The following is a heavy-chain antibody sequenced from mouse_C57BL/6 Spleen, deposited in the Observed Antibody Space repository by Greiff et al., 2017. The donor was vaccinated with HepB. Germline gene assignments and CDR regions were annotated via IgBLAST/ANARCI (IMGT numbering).Heavy chain of an antibody. CDR1: GYAFSSYW. V-gene: IGHV1-80*01. D-gene: IGHD2-4*01. Sequence: QVQLKESGAELVKPGASVKISCKASGYAFSSYWMNWVKQRPGKGLEWIGQIYPGDGDTNYNGKFKGKATLTADKSSSTAYMQLSSLTSEDSAVYFCAAYYDYDWYFDVWGTGTTVTVSS. J-gene: IGHJ1*03. CDR3: AAYYDYDWYFDV. CDR2: IYPGDGDT.